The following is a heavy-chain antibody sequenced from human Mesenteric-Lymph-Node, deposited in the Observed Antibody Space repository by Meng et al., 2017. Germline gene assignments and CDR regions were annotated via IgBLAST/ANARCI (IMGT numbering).Heavy chain of an antibody. Sequence: SETLSLTCTVSGGSISSSSYYWGWIRQPPGKGLEWIGSIYYSGSTYYNPSLKSRVTISVDTSKNQFSLKLSSVTAADTAVYYCARGSSLRDFDYWGQGTLVTVSS. CDR3: ARGSSLRDFDY. J-gene: IGHJ4*02. CDR1: GGSISSSSYY. V-gene: IGHV4-39*07. CDR2: IYYSGST. D-gene: IGHD4-17*01.